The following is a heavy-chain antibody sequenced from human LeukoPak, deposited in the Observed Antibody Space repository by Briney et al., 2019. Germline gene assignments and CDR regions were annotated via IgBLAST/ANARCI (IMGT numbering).Heavy chain of an antibody. Sequence: GASVKVSCKASGGTFSSYAISWVRQAPGQGLEWMGRIIPILGIANYAQKFQGRVTITADKSTSTAYMELSSLRSEDTAVYYCARDISDAATIPTSGWYDWGQGTLVTVSS. CDR2: IIPILGIA. V-gene: IGHV1-69*04. D-gene: IGHD6-19*01. CDR1: GGTFSSYA. CDR3: ARDISDAATIPTSGWYD. J-gene: IGHJ4*02.